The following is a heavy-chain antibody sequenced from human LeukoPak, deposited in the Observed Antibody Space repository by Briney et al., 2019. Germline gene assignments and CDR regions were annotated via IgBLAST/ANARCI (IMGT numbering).Heavy chain of an antibody. CDR3: ASGEINPFDY. D-gene: IGHD4-17*01. J-gene: IGHJ4*02. CDR1: GYTFSSYG. Sequence: SVKVSCKASGYTFSSYGISWVRQAPGQGLEWMGRIIPIFGIANYAQKFQGRVTITADKSTSTAYMELSSPRSEDTAVYYCASGEINPFDYWGQGTLVTVSS. V-gene: IGHV1-69*04. CDR2: IIPIFGIA.